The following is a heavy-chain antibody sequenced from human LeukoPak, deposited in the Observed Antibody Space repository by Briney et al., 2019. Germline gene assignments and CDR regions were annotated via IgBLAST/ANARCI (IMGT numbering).Heavy chain of an antibody. Sequence: GGSLRLSCAASGFTFSSYSMNWVRQAPGKGLEWVSYISSASNTIYYADSVKGRFTISRDDAKNSLYLQMNSLRAEDTAMYYCARDGWFGDYNWFDPWGQGTLVTVSS. V-gene: IGHV3-48*01. J-gene: IGHJ5*02. CDR1: GFTFSSYS. D-gene: IGHD3-10*01. CDR2: ISSASNTI. CDR3: ARDGWFGDYNWFDP.